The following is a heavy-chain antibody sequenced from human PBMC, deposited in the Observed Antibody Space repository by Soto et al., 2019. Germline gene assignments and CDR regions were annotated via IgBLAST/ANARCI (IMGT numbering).Heavy chain of an antibody. Sequence: QVPLQESGPGLVKPSETLTLTCTVSGHSLSSGGYYWSWIRQHPGKGLEWVGYIYFTGSTLSNPSRTRRPGRAVDTSTNQLALKLSSVTAADTAVYYCARDWGSSGWPNWGQGGLVTGSS. V-gene: IGHV4-31*03. CDR3: ARDWGSSGWPN. CDR2: IYFTGST. J-gene: IGHJ4*02. CDR1: GHSLSSGGYY. D-gene: IGHD6-19*01.